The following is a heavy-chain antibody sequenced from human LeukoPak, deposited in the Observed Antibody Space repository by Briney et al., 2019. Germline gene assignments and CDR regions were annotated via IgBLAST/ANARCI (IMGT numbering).Heavy chain of an antibody. Sequence: PGRSLRLSCAASGFTFSSYAMHWVRQAPGKGLEWVAVISYDGSNKYYADSVKGRFTISRDNSKNTLYLQMNSLRAEDTAVYYCAREQYYYGSGSYYALDYWGQGTLVTVSS. V-gene: IGHV3-30-3*01. CDR2: ISYDGSNK. CDR1: GFTFSSYA. J-gene: IGHJ4*02. CDR3: AREQYYYGSGSYYALDY. D-gene: IGHD3-10*01.